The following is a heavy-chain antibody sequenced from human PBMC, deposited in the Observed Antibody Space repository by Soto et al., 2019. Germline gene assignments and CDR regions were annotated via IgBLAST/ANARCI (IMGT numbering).Heavy chain of an antibody. CDR1: GGSISSGGSS. Sequence: QLQLQESGSGLVKPSQTLSLTCAVSGGSISSGGSSWSWIRQPPGKGLGWIGYIYHSGSTYYNPSLKSRVTISVDRSKNQFSLKLSSVTAADTAVYYCARAGDSSGPVALGYWGQGTLVTVSS. J-gene: IGHJ4*02. CDR3: ARAGDSSGPVALGY. D-gene: IGHD6-19*01. CDR2: IYHSGST. V-gene: IGHV4-30-2*01.